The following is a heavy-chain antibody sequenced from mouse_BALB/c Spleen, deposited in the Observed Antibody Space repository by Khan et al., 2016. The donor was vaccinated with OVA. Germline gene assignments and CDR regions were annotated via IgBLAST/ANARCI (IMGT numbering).Heavy chain of an antibody. Sequence: QVQLKQSGAELVRPGSSVKISCKASGYAFSNYWMNWVKQRPGQGLEWIGQIYPGDGDTSFNGKFRGKATLTADKSSSTAYMQLSSLTTYDSASYFCAKGGYDDFAYWGQGTLVTVSA. D-gene: IGHD2-14*01. J-gene: IGHJ3*01. V-gene: IGHV1-80*01. CDR3: AKGGYDDFAY. CDR1: GYAFSNYW. CDR2: IYPGDGDT.